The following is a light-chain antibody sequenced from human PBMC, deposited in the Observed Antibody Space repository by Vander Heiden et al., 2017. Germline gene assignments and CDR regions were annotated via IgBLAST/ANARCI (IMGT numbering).Light chain of an antibody. J-gene: IGKJ2*01. CDR1: QDMRHY. Sequence: DTQMTQSPSSLSASVGHRVTITRQASQDMRHYLNWYQQKPEPAPKHLINDAAYSETGGPSRSSGSGGGTDVTITISSRLQEDIAADYCQQYYNLPQHTFGQGTKVEIK. V-gene: IGKV1-33*01. CDR3: QQYYNLPQHT. CDR2: DAA.